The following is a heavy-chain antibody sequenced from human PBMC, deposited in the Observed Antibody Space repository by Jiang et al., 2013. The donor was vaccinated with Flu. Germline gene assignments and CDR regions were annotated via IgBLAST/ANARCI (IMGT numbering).Heavy chain of an antibody. D-gene: IGHD4-17*01. CDR3: ARRGHLYGDYAY. CDR2: IDPSDSYT. V-gene: IGHV5-10-1*01. J-gene: IGHJ4*02. Sequence: RIDPSDSYTNYSPSFQGHVTISADKSISTAYLQWSSLKASDTAMYYCARRGHLYGDYAYWGQGTLVTVSS.